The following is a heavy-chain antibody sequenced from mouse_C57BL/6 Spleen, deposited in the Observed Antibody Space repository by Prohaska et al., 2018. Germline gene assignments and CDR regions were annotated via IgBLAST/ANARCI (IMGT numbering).Heavy chain of an antibody. J-gene: IGHJ4*01. V-gene: IGHV1-58*01. CDR2: T. CDR3: ARDGATVVAKRDYAMDY. D-gene: IGHD1-1*01. Sequence: TEYNEKFKGKATLTSDTSSSTAYMQLSSLTSEDSAIYFCARDGATVVAKRDYAMDYWGQGTSVTVSS.